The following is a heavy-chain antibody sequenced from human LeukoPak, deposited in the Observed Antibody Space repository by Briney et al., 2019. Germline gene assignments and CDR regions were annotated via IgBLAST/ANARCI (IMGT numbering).Heavy chain of an antibody. Sequence: GGSLRLSCAASGFTFSSYAMSWVRQAPGKGLEWVSGISGSGGSTYYAGSVKGRFTISRDNSKNTLYLQMNSLRDEDSAAYYCARVYLERLTAGYFDHWGQGTWVTVSP. D-gene: IGHD2-8*01. V-gene: IGHV3-23*01. CDR1: GFTFSSYA. CDR3: ARVYLERLTAGYFDH. J-gene: IGHJ4*02. CDR2: ISGSGGST.